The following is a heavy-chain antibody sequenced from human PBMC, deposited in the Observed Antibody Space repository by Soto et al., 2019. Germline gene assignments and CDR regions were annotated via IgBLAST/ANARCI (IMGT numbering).Heavy chain of an antibody. CDR3: AGGGVRGVITRTRDYYGLDV. CDR2: IYPGDSDT. J-gene: IGHJ6*02. D-gene: IGHD3-10*01. CDR1: GYSFTSYW. Sequence: ESLKISCKGSGYSFTSYWIGWVRQMPGKGLEWMGIIYPGDSDTRYSPSFQGQVTISADKSISTAYLQWSSLKASDTAMYYCAGGGVRGVITRTRDYYGLDVWGQGTTVTVSS. V-gene: IGHV5-51*01.